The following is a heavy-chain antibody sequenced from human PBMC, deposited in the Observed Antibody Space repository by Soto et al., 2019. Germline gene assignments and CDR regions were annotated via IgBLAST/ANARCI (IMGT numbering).Heavy chain of an antibody. CDR1: GFTFNSYW. D-gene: IGHD3-10*01. CDR2: MNEDGGTT. Sequence: EVQLVESGGGLVRPGGSLRLSCAASGFTFNSYWMHWVRQAPGKGLVWVSRMNEDGGTTDYADSVKGRFTISRDNAKNTLYLQMNSLRVEDTAVYYCASDLSGRADVWGQGTTVTVSS. V-gene: IGHV3-74*02. CDR3: ASDLSGRADV. J-gene: IGHJ6*02.